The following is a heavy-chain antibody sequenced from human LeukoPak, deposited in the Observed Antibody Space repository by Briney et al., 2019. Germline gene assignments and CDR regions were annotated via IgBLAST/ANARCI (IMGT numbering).Heavy chain of an antibody. Sequence: GGSLRLSCAASGFTFSSYSMNWVRQAPGKGLEWVSSISSSSSYIYYADSVKGRFTISRDNAKNSLYLQTNSLRAEDTAVYYCARDLVGAVTTGNWFDPWGQGTLVTVSS. D-gene: IGHD4-17*01. CDR2: ISSSSSYI. CDR1: GFTFSSYS. CDR3: ARDLVGAVTTGNWFDP. V-gene: IGHV3-21*01. J-gene: IGHJ5*02.